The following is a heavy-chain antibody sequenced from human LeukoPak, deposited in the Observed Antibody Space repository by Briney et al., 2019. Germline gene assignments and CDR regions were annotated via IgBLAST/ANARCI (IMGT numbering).Heavy chain of an antibody. J-gene: IGHJ4*02. V-gene: IGHV3-11*01. D-gene: IGHD6-13*01. CDR2: ISSSGSTI. Sequence: GSLRLSCAVSGFTFSDYYMSWIRQAPGKGLEWVSYISSSGSTIYYADSVKGRFTISRDNAKNSLYLQMNSLRAEDTAVYYCARDLQQLVPFDYWGKGTLVTVSS. CDR3: ARDLQQLVPFDY. CDR1: GFTFSDYY.